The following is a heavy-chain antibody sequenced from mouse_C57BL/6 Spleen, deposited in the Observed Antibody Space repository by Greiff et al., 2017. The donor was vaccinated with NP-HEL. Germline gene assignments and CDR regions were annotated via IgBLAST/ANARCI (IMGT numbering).Heavy chain of an antibody. D-gene: IGHD1-1*01. CDR3: ARRGNYYGSSPYWYFDV. V-gene: IGHV1-50*01. CDR1: GYTFTSYW. CDR2: IDPSDSYT. J-gene: IGHJ1*03. Sequence: QVQLQQPGAELVKPGASVKLSCKASGYTFTSYWMQWVKQRPGQGLEWIGEIDPSDSYTNYNQQFKGKATLTVDTSSSTAYMQLSSLTSEDSAVYYCARRGNYYGSSPYWYFDVGGTRTTVTVSS.